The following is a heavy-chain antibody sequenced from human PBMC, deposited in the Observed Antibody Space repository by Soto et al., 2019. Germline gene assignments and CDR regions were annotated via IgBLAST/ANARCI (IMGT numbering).Heavy chain of an antibody. V-gene: IGHV4-31*03. CDR2: IYYSGST. CDR1: GGSISSGGYY. D-gene: IGHD3-3*01. Sequence: PSETLSLTCTVSGGSISSGGYYWSWIRQHPGKGLEWIGYIYYSGSTYYNPSLKSRVTISVDTSKNQFSLKLSSVTAADTAVYYCARDRSKDFWSGYYVELGYGMDVWGQGTTVTV. J-gene: IGHJ6*02. CDR3: ARDRSKDFWSGYYVELGYGMDV.